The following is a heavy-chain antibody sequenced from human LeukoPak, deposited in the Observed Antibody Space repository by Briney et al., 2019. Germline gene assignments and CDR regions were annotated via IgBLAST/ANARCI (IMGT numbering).Heavy chain of an antibody. CDR1: GFTFTTYA. CDR2: VANSGVDT. V-gene: IGHV3-23*01. CDR3: AKGSGSGWYGWFAP. J-gene: IGHJ5*02. Sequence: GGSLRLSCAASGFTFTTYAMSWVRQAPGKGLEWVSTVANSGVDTYYADSVRGRFTISRDNSRNTIYLQMNNLRAEDTAVYFCAKGSGSGWYGWFAPWGQGTLVTVSS. D-gene: IGHD6-19*01.